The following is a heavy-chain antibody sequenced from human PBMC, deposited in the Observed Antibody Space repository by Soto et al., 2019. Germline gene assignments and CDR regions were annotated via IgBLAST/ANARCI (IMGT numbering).Heavy chain of an antibody. V-gene: IGHV4-59*01. D-gene: IGHD3-3*01. J-gene: IGHJ4*02. CDR3: ARRWSGIDY. CDR1: GGSIDNYD. CDR2: IHNSGIT. Sequence: SETLSLTCTVSGGSIDNYDWTWIRQPPGAGLEWIGYIHNSGITNYNPSLKSRVTISMDTSKNQFFLRLTSMTAADTAVYYCARRWSGIDYWGQGTLVTVSS.